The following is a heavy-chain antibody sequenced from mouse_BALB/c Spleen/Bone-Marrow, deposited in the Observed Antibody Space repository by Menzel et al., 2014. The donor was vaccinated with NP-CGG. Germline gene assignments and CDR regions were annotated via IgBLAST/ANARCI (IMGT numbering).Heavy chain of an antibody. CDR3: VRDWDFGC. J-gene: IGHJ2*01. CDR1: GFIFNTYA. Sequence: DVQLQQSGGGLGQPKGSLKLSCAASGFIFNTYAMNWVRQAPGKGLECVARISSKSHNYETFYSDSVKYMFTISRDDSQSLLFLQMNNLKTDDSAMYYCVRDWDFGCWGQGTTLTVSS. V-gene: IGHV10-1*02. D-gene: IGHD4-1*01. CDR2: ISSKSHNYET.